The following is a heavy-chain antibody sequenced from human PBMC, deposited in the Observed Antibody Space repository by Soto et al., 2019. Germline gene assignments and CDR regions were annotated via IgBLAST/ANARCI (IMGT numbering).Heavy chain of an antibody. V-gene: IGHV1-3*01. D-gene: IGHD6-13*01. CDR1: GYSFTSYA. CDR2: IHAGNGNT. J-gene: IGHJ4*02. Sequence: ASVKVSCKASGYSFTSYAVHWVRQAPGQRLEWMGWIHAGNGNTKSSQKFQGRVTITRDTSASTAYMELSSLRSEDTAVYYCARGASSSWTSPDYWGQGTLVTVSS. CDR3: ARGASSSWTSPDY.